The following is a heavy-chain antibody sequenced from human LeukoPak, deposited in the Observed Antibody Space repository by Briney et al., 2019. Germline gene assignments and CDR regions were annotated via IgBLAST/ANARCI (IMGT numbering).Heavy chain of an antibody. Sequence: SETLSLTCSVSGGSFSRYYWNCIRQSPGKGLEWIGYIYYSGSTNYNPSLKSRVTISVDLSKKQFSLKLNSVTAADTAVYYCARIDYGTWSWGQGTLVTVPS. CDR2: IYYSGST. CDR1: GGSFSRYY. V-gene: IGHV4-59*01. J-gene: IGHJ4*02. CDR3: ARIDYGTWS. D-gene: IGHD3-16*01.